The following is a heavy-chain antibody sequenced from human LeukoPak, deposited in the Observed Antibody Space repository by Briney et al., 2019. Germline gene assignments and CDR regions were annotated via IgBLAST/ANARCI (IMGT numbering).Heavy chain of an antibody. D-gene: IGHD3-10*01. V-gene: IGHV4-59*01. J-gene: IGHJ5*02. CDR2: IFYSGST. Sequence: PSETLSLTCTVSGGSMGSYYWSWIRQPPGKGLEWIGYIFYSGSTNYKPSLKSRVTISVDTSKNQFSLKLSSVTAADTAVYYCARGGYYGSGNDFRFDPWGQGTLVTVSS. CDR1: GGSMGSYY. CDR3: ARGGYYGSGNDFRFDP.